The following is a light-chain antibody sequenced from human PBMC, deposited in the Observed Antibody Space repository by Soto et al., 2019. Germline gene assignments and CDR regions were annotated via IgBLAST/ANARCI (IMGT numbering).Light chain of an antibody. CDR2: YAS. CDR3: QVWDTSSDPSWV. CDR1: HIGSKS. Sequence: SYVLTQPPSVSVAPGKTARITCGGNHIGSKSVHWYQQRPGQAPVLVIYYASDRPSGIPERFSGSNSGNTATLTISRVEAGDEAVYYCQVWDTSSDPSWVFGGGTKLTVL. J-gene: IGLJ3*02. V-gene: IGLV3-21*04.